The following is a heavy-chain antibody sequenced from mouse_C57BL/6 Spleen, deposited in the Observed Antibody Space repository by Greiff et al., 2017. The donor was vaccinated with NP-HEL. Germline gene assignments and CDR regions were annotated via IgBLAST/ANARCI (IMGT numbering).Heavy chain of an antibody. Sequence: DVKLQESGPGLVKPSQSLSLTCSVTGYSITSGYYWNWIRQFPGNKLEWMGYISYDGSNNYNPSLKNRISITRDTSKNQFFLKLNSVTTEDTATYYCAREGIYYYGSSDYYAMDYWGQGTSVTVSS. D-gene: IGHD1-1*01. CDR2: ISYDGSN. J-gene: IGHJ4*01. CDR1: GYSITSGYY. V-gene: IGHV3-6*01. CDR3: AREGIYYYGSSDYYAMDY.